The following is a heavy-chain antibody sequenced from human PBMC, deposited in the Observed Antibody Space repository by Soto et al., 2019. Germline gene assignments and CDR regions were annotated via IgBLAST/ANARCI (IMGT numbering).Heavy chain of an antibody. J-gene: IGHJ5*02. V-gene: IGHV5-51*01. Sequence: LGESLKISCKGSGYSFTSYWIGWVRQMPGKGLEWVGIIYPGDSDTRYSPSFQGQVTISADKSISTAYLQWSSLKTSDTATYYCARGAVAGRSTNWFDPWGQGTLVTVSS. CDR2: IYPGDSDT. CDR3: ARGAVAGRSTNWFDP. D-gene: IGHD6-19*01. CDR1: GYSFTSYW.